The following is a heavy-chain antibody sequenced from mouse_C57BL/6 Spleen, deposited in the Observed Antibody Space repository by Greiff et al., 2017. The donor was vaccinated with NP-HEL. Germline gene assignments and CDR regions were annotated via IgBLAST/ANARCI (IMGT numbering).Heavy chain of an antibody. Sequence: EVHLVESGGDLVKPGGSLKLSCAASGFTFSSYGMSWVRQTPDKRLEWVATISSGGSYTYYPDSVKGRFTISTDNAKNTLYLQMSSLKSEDTAMYYCAREDYYQAMDYWGQGTSVTVSS. CDR1: GFTFSSYG. CDR2: ISSGGSYT. J-gene: IGHJ4*01. CDR3: AREDYYQAMDY. V-gene: IGHV5-6*01. D-gene: IGHD1-1*01.